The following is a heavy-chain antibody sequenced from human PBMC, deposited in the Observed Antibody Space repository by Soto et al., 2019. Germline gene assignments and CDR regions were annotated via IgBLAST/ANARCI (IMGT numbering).Heavy chain of an antibody. CDR1: GFTFSSYG. V-gene: IGHV3-30*18. J-gene: IGHJ4*02. CDR3: SKAFYDLVVYANHVDY. CDR2: ISYDGSNK. Sequence: QVQLVESGGGVVQPGRSLRLSCAASGFTFSSYGMHWVRQAPGKGLDGVAVISYDGSNKYYADAVKGRVTISRDNAKTTLYLQMKRLRAEDTAVYYCSKAFYDLVVYANHVDYWGQGTLVTVSS. D-gene: IGHD2-8*02.